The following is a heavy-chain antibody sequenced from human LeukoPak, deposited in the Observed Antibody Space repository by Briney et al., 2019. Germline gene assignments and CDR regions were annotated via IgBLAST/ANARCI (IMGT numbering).Heavy chain of an antibody. J-gene: IGHJ3*02. CDR3: AREHIVVVTAYNAFDI. CDR1: GGSISSYY. D-gene: IGHD2-21*02. V-gene: IGHV4-39*07. Sequence: SETLSLTCTVSGGSISSYYWGWIRQPPGKGLEWIGSIYYSGSTYYNPSLKSRVTISVDTSKNQFSLKLSSVTAADTAVYYCAREHIVVVTAYNAFDIWGQGTMVTVSS. CDR2: IYYSGST.